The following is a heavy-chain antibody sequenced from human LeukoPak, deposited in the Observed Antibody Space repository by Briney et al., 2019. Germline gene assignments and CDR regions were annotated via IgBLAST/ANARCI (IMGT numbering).Heavy chain of an antibody. CDR3: ARVASSHWYFSRAKYYFDY. J-gene: IGHJ4*02. D-gene: IGHD2-2*01. V-gene: IGHV4-34*01. CDR1: GGSFSGFY. Sequence: SETLSLTCAVYGGSFSGFYWSWIRQPPGKGLEWIGGINHSGSPNYIPSLKNRVTISLDTSKNQFSLRLTSVTAADTAVYYCARVASSHWYFSRAKYYFDYWGQGTLVTVSS. CDR2: INHSGSP.